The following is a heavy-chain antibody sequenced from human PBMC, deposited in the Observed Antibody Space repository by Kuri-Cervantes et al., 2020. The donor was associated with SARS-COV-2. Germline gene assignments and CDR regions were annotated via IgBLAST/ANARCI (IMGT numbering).Heavy chain of an antibody. CDR2: IYYSGST. CDR3: ARDHLPQTYYCDSSGSHAFDI. CDR1: GGSVSSGSYY. Sequence: SETLSLTCTVSGGSVSSGSYYWSWIRQPPGKGLEWIGYIYYSGSTNYNPSLKSRVTISVDTSKNQFSLKLSSVTAADTAVYYCARDHLPQTYYCDSSGSHAFDIWGQGTMVTVSS. D-gene: IGHD3-22*01. J-gene: IGHJ3*02. V-gene: IGHV4-61*01.